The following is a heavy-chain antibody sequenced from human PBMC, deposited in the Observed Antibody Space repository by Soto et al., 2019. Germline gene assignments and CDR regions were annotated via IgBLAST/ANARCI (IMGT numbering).Heavy chain of an antibody. CDR2: IYYSGST. Sequence: SETLSLTCTVSGGSVSSGSYYWSWIRQPPGKGLEWIGYIYYSGSTNYNPSLKSRVTISVDTSKNQFSLKLSSVTAADTAVYYCAGVGIAVAGTIDYYYGMDVWGQGTTVTVSS. CDR1: GGSVSSGSYY. J-gene: IGHJ6*02. D-gene: IGHD6-19*01. CDR3: AGVGIAVAGTIDYYYGMDV. V-gene: IGHV4-61*01.